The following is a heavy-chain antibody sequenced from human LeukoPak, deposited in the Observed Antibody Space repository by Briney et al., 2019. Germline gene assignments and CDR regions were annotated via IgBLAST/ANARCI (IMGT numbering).Heavy chain of an antibody. J-gene: IGHJ6*02. CDR1: GGSISSSSYY. Sequence: SETLSLTCTVSGGSISSSSYYWGWIRQPPGKGLEWIGSIYYSGSTYYNPSLKSRVTISVDTSKNQFSLKLSSVTAADTAVYYCARGDIVVVPAAEALARYYYYYGMDVWGQGTTVTVSS. CDR2: IYYSGST. V-gene: IGHV4-39*07. CDR3: ARGDIVVVPAAEALARYYYYYGMDV. D-gene: IGHD2-2*01.